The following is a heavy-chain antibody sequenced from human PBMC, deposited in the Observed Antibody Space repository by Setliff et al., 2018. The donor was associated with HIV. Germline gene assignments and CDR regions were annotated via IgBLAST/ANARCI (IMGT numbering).Heavy chain of an antibody. D-gene: IGHD3-10*01. CDR2: FTSYNNQA. CDR3: ARGGDPPYYFLGMDV. J-gene: IGHJ6*02. Sequence: ASVKVSCKASGGTFSRHTFSWVRQAPGQGLEWMGWFTSYNNQAEYAPKFQGRVTMTIDTSTSTAYMELRNLKYDDTAVYYCARGGDPPYYFLGMDVWGQGTTVTVSS. CDR1: GGTFSRHT. V-gene: IGHV1-18*01.